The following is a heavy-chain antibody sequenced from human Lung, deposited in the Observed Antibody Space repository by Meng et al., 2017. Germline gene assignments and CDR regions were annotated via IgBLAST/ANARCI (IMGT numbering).Heavy chain of an antibody. V-gene: IGHV4-34*01. D-gene: IGHD4-11*01. J-gene: IGHJ4*02. CDR2: INHSGST. CDR3: ARGPTTMAHDFDY. Sequence: QGQLHEWCSGLLNPSAPLSLTFCVSGGPFRDHYWSWIRQPPGKVLEWIGEINHSGSTNYNPSLESRATISVDTSQNNLSLKLSSVTAADSAVYYCARGPTTMAHDFDYWGQGTLVTVSS. CDR1: GGPFRDHY.